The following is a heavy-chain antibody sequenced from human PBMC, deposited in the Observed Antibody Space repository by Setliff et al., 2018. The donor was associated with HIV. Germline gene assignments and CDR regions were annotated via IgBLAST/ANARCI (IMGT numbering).Heavy chain of an antibody. J-gene: IGHJ6*03. D-gene: IGHD6-13*01. CDR1: GGSFSSSSYS. CDR3: ARGARLLAGYSDRWDYYYMAV. Sequence: SETLSLTCIVSGGSFSSSSYSWGWIRLPPGKGLEWIGSIDYSGRTYYNPSLKSRVTMSVDTSKNQFSLKLSSVTAADTAVYYCARGARLLAGYSDRWDYYYMAVWGKGTTVTVSS. CDR2: IDYSGRT. V-gene: IGHV4-39*01.